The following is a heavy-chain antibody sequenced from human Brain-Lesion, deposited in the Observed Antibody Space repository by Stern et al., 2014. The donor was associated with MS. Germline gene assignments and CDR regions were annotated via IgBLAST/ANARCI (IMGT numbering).Heavy chain of an antibody. D-gene: IGHD2-2*01. CDR2: IFNSGST. Sequence: QVQLVESGPGLVKPSQTLSLSCTVSGGSISSGGFYWSWIRQPAGKGLEWIGRIFNSGSTSYNHSLKSWAPISIDTAKNQISPRMTSMTAADTAVYYCARGRVVPGFQYYATDVWGQGTTVIVSS. V-gene: IGHV4-61*02. CDR3: ARGRVVPGFQYYATDV. J-gene: IGHJ6*02. CDR1: GGSISSGGFY.